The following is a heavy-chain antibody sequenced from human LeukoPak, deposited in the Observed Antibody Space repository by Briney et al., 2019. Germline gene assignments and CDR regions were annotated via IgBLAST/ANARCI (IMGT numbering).Heavy chain of an antibody. V-gene: IGHV3-23*01. Sequence: GGSLRLSCAASGFTFSSYAMSWVRQAPGKGLEWVSAISGSGGSTYYADSVKGRFTISRDNSKNTLYLQMNSLRAEDTAVYYCAKEIPSSLFPAYGMDVWGQGTTVTVSS. CDR3: AKEIPSSLFPAYGMDV. CDR2: ISGSGGST. D-gene: IGHD3-10*02. J-gene: IGHJ6*02. CDR1: GFTFSSYA.